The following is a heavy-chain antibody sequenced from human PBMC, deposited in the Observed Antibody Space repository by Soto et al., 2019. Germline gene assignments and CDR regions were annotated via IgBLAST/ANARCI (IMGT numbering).Heavy chain of an antibody. J-gene: IGHJ3*02. V-gene: IGHV3-23*01. Sequence: GGSLRLSCETSGFTFSSYAMTWVRQAPGKGLEWVSTISGSSRNTYYADSVKGRFTISRDNYRNTLYLDMISLTAEDTAVYYCAKDLARSNIWGQGIMVTVSS. CDR1: GFTFSSYA. CDR2: ISGSSRNT. CDR3: AKDLARSNI.